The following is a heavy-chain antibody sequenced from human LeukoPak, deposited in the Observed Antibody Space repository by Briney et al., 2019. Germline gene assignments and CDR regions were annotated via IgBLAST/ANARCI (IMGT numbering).Heavy chain of an antibody. Sequence: GGSLRLSCAASGFTFSSYSMNWVRQAPGKGLEWVAVISYDGSNKYYADSVKGRFTISRDNSKNTLYLQMNSLRAEDTAVYYCAKGLTYYYDSSGYSEADFDYWGQGTLVTVSS. CDR3: AKGLTYYYDSSGYSEADFDY. D-gene: IGHD3-22*01. J-gene: IGHJ4*02. CDR2: ISYDGSNK. V-gene: IGHV3-30*18. CDR1: GFTFSSYS.